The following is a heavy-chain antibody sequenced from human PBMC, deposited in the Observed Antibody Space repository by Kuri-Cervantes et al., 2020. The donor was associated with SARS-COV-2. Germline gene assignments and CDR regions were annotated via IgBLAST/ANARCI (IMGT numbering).Heavy chain of an antibody. CDR1: GFTFSGHW. CDR3: ARDRQRPPITGYFDY. D-gene: IGHD5-24*01. J-gene: IGHJ4*02. Sequence: GESLKISCAASGFTFSGHWIHWVRQAPGKGLVWVSRINPDGSYTNNADSVKGRFTLSRDNAKNMLFLQMNSLRAEDTAVYYCARDRQRPPITGYFDYWGQGTLVTVSS. CDR2: INPDGSYT. V-gene: IGHV3-74*01.